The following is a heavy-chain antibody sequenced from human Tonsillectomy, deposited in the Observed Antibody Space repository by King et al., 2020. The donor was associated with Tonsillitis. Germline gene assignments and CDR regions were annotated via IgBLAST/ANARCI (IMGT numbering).Heavy chain of an antibody. CDR3: AKNKWMTTVRPRPDS. V-gene: IGHV3-23*04. CDR2: ISGSGSDT. J-gene: IGHJ4*02. Sequence: VQLVESGGGLLQPGGSLRLSCTASGFTFHTFAMTWVRQAPGKGLEWVSTISGSGSDTYYADSVKGRFTISRDNSNKILYLQMNGLSAEDTALYYCAKNKWMTTVRPRPDSWGQGTLVTVAS. CDR1: GFTFHTFA. D-gene: IGHD4-17*01.